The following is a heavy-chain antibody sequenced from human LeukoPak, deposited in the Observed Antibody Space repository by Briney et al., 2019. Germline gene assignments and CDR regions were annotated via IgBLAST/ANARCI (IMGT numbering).Heavy chain of an antibody. CDR1: GGSFSGYY. V-gene: IGHV4-34*01. J-gene: IGHJ3*02. D-gene: IGHD2-15*01. CDR2: INHSGST. CDR3: ARGPREWWLGLDDAFDI. Sequence: SETLSLTCAVYGGSFSGYYWSWIRQPPGKGLEWIGEINHSGSTNYNPSLKSRVTISVDTSKNQFSLKLSSVTAADTAVYYCARGPREWWLGLDDAFDIWGQGTMVTVSS.